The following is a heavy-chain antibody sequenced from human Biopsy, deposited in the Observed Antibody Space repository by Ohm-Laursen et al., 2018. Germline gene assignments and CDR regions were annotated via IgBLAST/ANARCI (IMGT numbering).Heavy chain of an antibody. CDR2: IYDNGDT. Sequence: SETLSLTCSVSGGSINSGGHFWGWVRQSPGKGLEWIGYIYDNGDTYYNPSLMSPVSISADTSKNQVSLRLNSVTAADTAVYYYTRVRTFGGVIGGYYFDSWGQGILVTVSS. CDR1: GGSINSGGHF. V-gene: IGHV4-31*01. CDR3: TRVRTFGGVIGGYYFDS. J-gene: IGHJ4*02. D-gene: IGHD3-16*02.